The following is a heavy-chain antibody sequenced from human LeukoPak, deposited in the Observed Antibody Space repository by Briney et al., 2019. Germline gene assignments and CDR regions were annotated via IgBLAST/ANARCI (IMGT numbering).Heavy chain of an antibody. J-gene: IGHJ6*03. V-gene: IGHV4-4*07. Sequence: SETLSLTCTVSGGSISTYYWSWIRQPAGKGLEWIGRIYNSGSTNYNPSLKSRVTMSVDTSKNQFSLKLSSVTAADTAVYYCARGQEDILTGSHYYYYMDVWGKGTTVTVSS. CDR2: IYNSGST. CDR3: ARGQEDILTGSHYYYYMDV. CDR1: GGSISTYY. D-gene: IGHD3-9*01.